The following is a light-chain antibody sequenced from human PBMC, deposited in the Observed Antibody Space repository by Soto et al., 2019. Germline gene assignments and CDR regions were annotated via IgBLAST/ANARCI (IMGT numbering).Light chain of an antibody. J-gene: IGLJ1*01. Sequence: QSALTQPASVSGSPGQSITISCTGTSSDVGGYNFVSWYQHHPGKAPKLMIFEVNKRPSGVSNRFSGSKSGNTASLTISGLQAEYEADYYCSSYTSSSTNVFGTGTKVTVL. CDR1: SSDVGGYNF. CDR2: EVN. V-gene: IGLV2-14*01. CDR3: SSYTSSSTNV.